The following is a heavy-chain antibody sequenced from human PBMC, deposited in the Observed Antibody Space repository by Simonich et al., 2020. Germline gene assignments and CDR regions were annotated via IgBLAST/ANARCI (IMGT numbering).Heavy chain of an antibody. J-gene: IGHJ6*03. CDR2: IKPTSGGT. V-gene: IGHV1-2*02. Sequence: QVQLVQSGAEVKKPGASVKVSCKASGNTFTGYYMHWRRQAPGQGLEGKGWIKPTSGGTNNAPNVKGRVTMTKDTSISTAYMELSRLRSDDTAVYYCARDRAARYYYYYYMDVWGKGTTVTVSS. CDR1: GNTFTGYY. D-gene: IGHD6-6*01. CDR3: ARDRAARYYYYYYMDV.